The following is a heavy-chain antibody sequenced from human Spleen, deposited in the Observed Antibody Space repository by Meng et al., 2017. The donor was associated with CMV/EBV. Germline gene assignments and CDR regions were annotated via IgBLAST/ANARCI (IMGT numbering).Heavy chain of an antibody. V-gene: IGHV4-59*01. J-gene: IGHJ6*02. CDR2: IYYSGST. D-gene: IGHD2-2*02. CDR3: AGRYCSSTSCYTDYYYGMDV. CDR1: GGSINSYY. Sequence: SETLSLTCTVSGGSINSYYWSWIRQPPGKGLEWIGYIYYSGSTNYNPSLKSRVTISVDTSKKQFSLKLSSVTAADTAVYYCAGRYCSSTSCYTDYYYGMDVWGQGTTGTVSS.